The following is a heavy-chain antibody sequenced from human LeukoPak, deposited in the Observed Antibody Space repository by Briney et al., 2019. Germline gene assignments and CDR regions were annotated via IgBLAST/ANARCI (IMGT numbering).Heavy chain of an antibody. Sequence: GRSLRLSCAASGFTFSSYSMNWVRQAPGKGLEWVSSISSSSSYIYYADSVKGRFTISRDNAKNSLYLQMNSLRAEDTAVYYCARDPLLGDDAFDIWGQGTMVTVSS. V-gene: IGHV3-21*01. CDR3: ARDPLLGDDAFDI. D-gene: IGHD3-16*01. J-gene: IGHJ3*02. CDR2: ISSSSSYI. CDR1: GFTFSSYS.